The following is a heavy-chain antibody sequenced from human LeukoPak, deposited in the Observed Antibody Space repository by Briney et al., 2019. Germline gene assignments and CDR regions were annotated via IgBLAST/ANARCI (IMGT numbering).Heavy chain of an antibody. CDR1: GGSFSGYY. CDR3: ARGGPSQLDP. Sequence: ASETLSLTCAVYGGSFSGYYWNWIRQPPGKGLEWIGKISRSGKTSYNPSLESRVTISVDTPKNQFSLKLSSVTAADTAVYYCARGGPSQLDPWGQGALVTVSS. J-gene: IGHJ5*02. V-gene: IGHV4-34*01. CDR2: ISRSGKT.